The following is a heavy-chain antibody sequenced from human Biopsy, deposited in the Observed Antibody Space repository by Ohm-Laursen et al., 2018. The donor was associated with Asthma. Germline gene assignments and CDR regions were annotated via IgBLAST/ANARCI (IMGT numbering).Heavy chain of an antibody. CDR2: INAGNGNT. CDR1: GYTFINYA. D-gene: IGHD3-9*01. V-gene: IGHV1-3*01. Sequence: GASVKVSCKASGYTFINYAIHWVRQAPGQRLEWMGWINAGNGNTKYSQKFQGRVTITRDTSASTAYMDLSSLRSEGTAVYYCARTYYDFLTGQVNDVFAIWGQGTMVTVSS. J-gene: IGHJ3*02. CDR3: ARTYYDFLTGQVNDVFAI.